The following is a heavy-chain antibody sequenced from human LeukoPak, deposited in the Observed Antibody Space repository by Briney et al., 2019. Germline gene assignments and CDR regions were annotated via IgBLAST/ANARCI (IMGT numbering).Heavy chain of an antibody. CDR3: AKDADQLLSNWFDP. CDR1: GFTFSSYS. Sequence: GGSLRLSCAASGFTFSSYSMNWVRQAPGKGLEWVSSISSSSSYIYYADSVKGRFTISRDNSKNTLYLQMNSLRAEDTAVYYCAKDADQLLSNWFDPWGQGTLVTVSS. D-gene: IGHD2-2*01. V-gene: IGHV3-21*01. CDR2: ISSSSSYI. J-gene: IGHJ5*02.